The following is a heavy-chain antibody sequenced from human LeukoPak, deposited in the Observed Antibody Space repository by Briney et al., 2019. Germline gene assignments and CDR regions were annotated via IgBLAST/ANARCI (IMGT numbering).Heavy chain of an antibody. Sequence: ASVKVSCKASGYTFTSYDINWVRQATGQGLEWMGWMNPNSGNIGYAQKFQGRVTMTRNTSISTAYMELSSLRSEDTAVYYCARSDTAMVLDYDYWGQGTLVTVSS. V-gene: IGHV1-8*01. CDR1: GYTFTSYD. J-gene: IGHJ4*02. D-gene: IGHD5-18*01. CDR2: MNPNSGNI. CDR3: ARSDTAMVLDYDY.